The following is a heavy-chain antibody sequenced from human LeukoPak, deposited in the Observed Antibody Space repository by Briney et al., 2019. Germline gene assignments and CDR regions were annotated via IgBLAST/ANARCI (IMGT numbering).Heavy chain of an antibody. Sequence: PGGSLRLSCVASGVNFNNYYTSWVRQAPGKGLEWVADIRHDGSTEYNVDSVRGRFTISRDNAKNSLFLQMNSLRAEDTAVYYCARDGSGNYFSLDYWGQGTLVTVSS. V-gene: IGHV3-7*04. CDR2: IRHDGSTE. D-gene: IGHD3-10*01. J-gene: IGHJ4*02. CDR3: ARDGSGNYFSLDY. CDR1: GVNFNNYY.